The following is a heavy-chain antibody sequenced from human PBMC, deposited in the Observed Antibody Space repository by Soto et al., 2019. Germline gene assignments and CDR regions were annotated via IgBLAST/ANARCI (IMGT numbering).Heavy chain of an antibody. CDR1: GGSISSGDYY. CDR3: ARGPGGDFWSGYYLGTYYFDY. J-gene: IGHJ4*02. Sequence: SETLSLTCTVSGGSISSGDYYWSWIRQPPGKGLEWIVYICYSGSTYYTPSLKTRVTLTVDTSKTQFSLKLRSVTAADTAVYDCARGPGGDFWSGYYLGTYYFDYWGQGTLVTVSS. CDR2: ICYSGST. V-gene: IGHV4-30-4*01. D-gene: IGHD3-3*01.